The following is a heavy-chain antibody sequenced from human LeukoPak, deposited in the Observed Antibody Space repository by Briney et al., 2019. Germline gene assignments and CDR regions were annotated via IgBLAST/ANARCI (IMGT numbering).Heavy chain of an antibody. J-gene: IGHJ5*02. Sequence: GASVKVSCKASGGTFSSYAISWVRQAPGQGLEWMGRIIPILGITNYAQKFQGRVTITADKSTSTAYMELSSLRSEDTAVYYCASRVTDVVGIPGFDPWGQGTLVTVSS. V-gene: IGHV1-69*04. D-gene: IGHD5-12*01. CDR3: ASRVTDVVGIPGFDP. CDR2: IIPILGIT. CDR1: GGTFSSYA.